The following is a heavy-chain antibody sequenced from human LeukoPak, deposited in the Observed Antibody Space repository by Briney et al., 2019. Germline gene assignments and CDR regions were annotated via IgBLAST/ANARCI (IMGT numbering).Heavy chain of an antibody. Sequence: GGSLRLSCTASGFTFSTYWMSWVRQAPGEGLEWVANIHLEGNEKYHVDSVKGRFTISRDNAKNSLYLQMNSLRVEDTAVYYCARGDDFSGDYWGQGTLVTVSS. V-gene: IGHV3-7*04. D-gene: IGHD2-21*02. J-gene: IGHJ4*02. CDR3: ARGDDFSGDY. CDR1: GFTFSTYW. CDR2: IHLEGNEK.